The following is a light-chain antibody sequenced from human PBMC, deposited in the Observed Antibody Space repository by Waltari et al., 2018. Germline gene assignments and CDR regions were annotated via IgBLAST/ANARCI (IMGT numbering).Light chain of an antibody. CDR1: SSDVGGYNY. J-gene: IGLJ2*01. CDR3: SSYAGTNNLV. V-gene: IGLV2-8*01. Sequence: QSALTQPPSASGSPGQSVTISCTGSSSDVGGYNYVSWYQQHPGKAPKLMISEVSERPSGVPDRFSGSKSGNTASLTVSGRQAEDEADYYCSSYAGTNNLVFGGGTKLTVL. CDR2: EVS.